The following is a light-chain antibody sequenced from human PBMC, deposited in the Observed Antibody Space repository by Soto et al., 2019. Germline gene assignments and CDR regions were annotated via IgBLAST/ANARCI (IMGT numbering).Light chain of an antibody. Sequence: EIVLTQSPGTLSLSPRDRATLSCRASQSVDSNFLAWYQQKPGQAPRLLIYGASSRATDIPDTFSGSGSGTDFTLTISRREPGDFAVYCYQQYGTSPWTFGRGTKVEFK. CDR3: QQYGTSPWT. CDR1: QSVDSNF. V-gene: IGKV3-20*01. CDR2: GAS. J-gene: IGKJ1*01.